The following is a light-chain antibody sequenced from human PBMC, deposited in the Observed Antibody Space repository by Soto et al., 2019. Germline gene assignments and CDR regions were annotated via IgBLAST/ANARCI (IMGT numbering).Light chain of an antibody. Sequence: DIVMTQSPYSLSVSLGERATISCKSSQTISYTSINKTYLAWYQQRPGQPPKLLIYWASIRGSGVPDRLSGSGFGTDFTLTISSLQPDDFATYYCQQYNSYWTFGQGTKV. CDR1: QTISYTSINKTY. CDR2: WAS. J-gene: IGKJ1*01. V-gene: IGKV4-1*01. CDR3: QQYNSYWT.